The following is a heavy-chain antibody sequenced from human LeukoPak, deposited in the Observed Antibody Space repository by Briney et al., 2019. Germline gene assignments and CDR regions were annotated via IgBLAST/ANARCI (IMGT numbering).Heavy chain of an antibody. J-gene: IGHJ4*02. CDR1: GFTFSSYA. CDR3: AKRRGCSGSSCYSDH. Sequence: GGSLRLSCAASGFTFSSYAMSWVRQAPGKGLEWVSTINGIGVHTYYTDSVKGRFTVSRDNSKNTVYLQMNSLRAEDTAVYYCAKRRGCSGSSCYSDHWGQGTLVTVSS. D-gene: IGHD2-15*01. V-gene: IGHV3-23*01. CDR2: INGIGVHT.